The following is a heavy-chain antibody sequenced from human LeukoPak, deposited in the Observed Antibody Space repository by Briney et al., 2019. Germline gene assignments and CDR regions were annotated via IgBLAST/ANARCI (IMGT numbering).Heavy chain of an antibody. CDR3: ARDAGTDYYDSSGYFDY. Sequence: PGGSLRLSCAASGFTFSSYWMHWVRQAPGKGLAWVSRINSDGSSTSYADSVKGRFTISRDNAKNTLYLQMNSLRAEDTAVYYCARDAGTDYYDSSGYFDYWGQGTLVTVSS. D-gene: IGHD3-22*01. J-gene: IGHJ4*02. CDR1: GFTFSSYW. CDR2: INSDGSST. V-gene: IGHV3-74*01.